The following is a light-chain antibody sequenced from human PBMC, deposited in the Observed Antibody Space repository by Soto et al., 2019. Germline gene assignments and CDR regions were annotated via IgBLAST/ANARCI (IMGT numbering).Light chain of an antibody. CDR2: GAS. Sequence: EIVLTQSPGTLSLSPGERATLSCRASQSVSSSYLAWYQQKTGQAPRLLIYGASGRTTGIPDRFSGSGSGTDFTLPISRLEPEDFAVYYCQQYGSSSLTFGGGTKVEIK. CDR1: QSVSSSY. J-gene: IGKJ4*01. V-gene: IGKV3-20*01. CDR3: QQYGSSSLT.